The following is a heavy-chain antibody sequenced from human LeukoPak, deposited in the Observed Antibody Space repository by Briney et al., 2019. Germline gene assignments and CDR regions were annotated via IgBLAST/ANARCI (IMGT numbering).Heavy chain of an antibody. V-gene: IGHV1-2*06. D-gene: IGHD3-22*01. Sequence: ASVKVSCKASGYTFTGYYMHWVRQDPGQGLEWMGRINPNSGGTNYAQKFQGRVTITRDTYISTAYMELSRLRYDDTAVYYCFRTYYYDSSGLDYWGQGTLVTVSS. CDR2: INPNSGGT. CDR3: FRTYYYDSSGLDY. CDR1: GYTFTGYY. J-gene: IGHJ4*02.